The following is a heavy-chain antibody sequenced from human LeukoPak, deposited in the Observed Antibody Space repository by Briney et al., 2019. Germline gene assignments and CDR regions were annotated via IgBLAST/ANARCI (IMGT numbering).Heavy chain of an antibody. Sequence: GGSLRLSCAASGFSFTSYAMTWVRQAPGKGLEWVSAISGSGGSTYYADSVKGRFTISRDNSKNTLYLQMNSLRAEDTAVYYCAKNADTAMDKYFDYWGQGTLVTVPS. CDR1: GFSFTSYA. J-gene: IGHJ4*02. CDR2: ISGSGGST. CDR3: AKNADTAMDKYFDY. D-gene: IGHD5-18*01. V-gene: IGHV3-23*01.